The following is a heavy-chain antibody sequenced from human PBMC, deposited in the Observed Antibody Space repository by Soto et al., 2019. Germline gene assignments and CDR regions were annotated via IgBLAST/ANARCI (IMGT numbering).Heavy chain of an antibody. J-gene: IGHJ4*02. Sequence: EVQLVESGGGLVKPGGSLRLSCAASGFTFSNAWMNWVRQAQGKGLEWVGRIKSKTDGGTTDYAAPVKGRFTISREDSKCTLYLHMNSLDTEATNADYRTTRLYYYDSAGYYGDYWGQGTLVTVSS. CDR3: TTRLYYYDSAGYYGDY. V-gene: IGHV3-15*07. CDR2: IKSKTDGGTT. D-gene: IGHD3-22*01. CDR1: GFTFSNAW.